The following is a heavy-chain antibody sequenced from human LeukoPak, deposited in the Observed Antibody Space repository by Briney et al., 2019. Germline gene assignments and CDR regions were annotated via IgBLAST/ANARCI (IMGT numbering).Heavy chain of an antibody. J-gene: IGHJ4*02. CDR3: ARDGYNYFDF. Sequence: GSLRLSCAASGFTFRDYYMIWIRQAPGKGLEWLSYISSSGNTIYYADSVRGRFTVSRDNAKNSLYVQMNSLRAEDTAVYYXARDGYNYFDFWGQGTLV. CDR2: ISSSGNTI. V-gene: IGHV3-11*01. D-gene: IGHD5-24*01. CDR1: GFTFRDYY.